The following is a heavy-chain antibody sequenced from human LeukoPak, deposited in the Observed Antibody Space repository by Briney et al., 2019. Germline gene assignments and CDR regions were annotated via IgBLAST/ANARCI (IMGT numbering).Heavy chain of an antibody. CDR2: IIPIFGTA. CDR3: AIGVVITTLYHA. Sequence: GASVKVSCKASGYTFTSYGISWVRQAPGQGLEWMGGIIPIFGTANCAQKFQGRVTITADESTSTAYMELSSLRSEDTAVYYCAIGVVITTLYHAWGQGTLVTVSS. V-gene: IGHV1-69*13. CDR1: GYTFTSYG. D-gene: IGHD3-22*01. J-gene: IGHJ5*02.